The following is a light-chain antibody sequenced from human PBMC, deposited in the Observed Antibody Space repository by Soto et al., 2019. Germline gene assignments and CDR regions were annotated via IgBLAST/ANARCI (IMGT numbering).Light chain of an antibody. J-gene: IGLJ3*02. CDR2: YDS. CDR1: NIGSKS. Sequence: SSERTQPPSVSLAPGKTARITCGGNNIGSKSVHWYQQKPGQAPVLVIYYDSDRPSGIPERFSGSNSGNTATLTISRGEAGDEAHYYCQVWDSSSDHWVFGGGTKVTVL. V-gene: IGLV3-21*04. CDR3: QVWDSSSDHWV.